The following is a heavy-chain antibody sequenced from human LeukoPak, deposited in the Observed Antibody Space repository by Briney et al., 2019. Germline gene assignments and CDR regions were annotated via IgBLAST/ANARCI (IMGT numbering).Heavy chain of an antibody. D-gene: IGHD3-10*01. CDR2: INTVNSNP. Sequence: ASVKVSCKTLGYSFTHYGISWVRQAPGQGLEWLGRINTVNSNPEIEQKFQDRVTVTTDKSAATAYMELKNLTSDDTAVYYCARDRGLVRHTNWLDPWGQGTLVTVSS. V-gene: IGHV1-18*01. CDR3: ARDRGLVRHTNWLDP. CDR1: GYSFTHYG. J-gene: IGHJ5*02.